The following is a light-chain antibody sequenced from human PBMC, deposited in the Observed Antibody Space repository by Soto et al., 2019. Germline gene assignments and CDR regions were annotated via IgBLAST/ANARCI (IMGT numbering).Light chain of an antibody. CDR2: DAS. V-gene: IGKV3-11*01. CDR3: QQRSNWPPSIT. CDR1: QSVSSY. Sequence: EIVLTQSPATLSLSPGERATLSCRASQSVSSYLAWYQQKPGQAPRLLIYDASNRATGIPARFSGSGSGTDFTLTISSLEPEDFAVYYCQQRSNWPPSITFGQGTILEIK. J-gene: IGKJ5*01.